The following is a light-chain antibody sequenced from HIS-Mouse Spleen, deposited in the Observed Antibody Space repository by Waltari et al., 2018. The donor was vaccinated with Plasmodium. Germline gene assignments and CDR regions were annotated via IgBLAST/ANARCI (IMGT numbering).Light chain of an antibody. J-gene: IGKJ3*01. CDR1: QDISNY. CDR3: QQYDNLPPLFT. V-gene: IGKV1-33*01. Sequence: DIQMTQSPSSLSASVGDRVTITCQASQDISNYLNWYQQKPGKAPKLLIYDAPNLETGVPSRFSGSGSGTDFTFTISSLQPEDIATYYCQQYDNLPPLFTFGPGTKVDIK. CDR2: DAP.